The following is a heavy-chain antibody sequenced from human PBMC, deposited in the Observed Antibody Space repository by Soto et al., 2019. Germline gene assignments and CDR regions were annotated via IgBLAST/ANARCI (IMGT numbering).Heavy chain of an antibody. CDR3: ASNSGYDKAFDI. D-gene: IGHD5-12*01. CDR2: IKQDGSEK. Sequence: PGGSLRLSCAASGFTFSSYWMIWVRQAPGKGLEWVANIKQDGSEKYYVDSVKGRFTISRDNSKNTLYLQMNSLRAEDTAVYYCASNSGYDKAFDIWGQGTMVTVSS. J-gene: IGHJ3*02. V-gene: IGHV3-7*01. CDR1: GFTFSSYW.